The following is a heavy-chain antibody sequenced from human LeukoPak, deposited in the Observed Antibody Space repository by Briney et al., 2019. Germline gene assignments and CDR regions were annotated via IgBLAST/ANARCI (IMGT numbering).Heavy chain of an antibody. CDR2: ISDSGDAT. CDR3: GKDRPVTCTRDNTGNWFDP. V-gene: IGHV3-23*01. CDR1: GFTFSSYA. D-gene: IGHD4-11*01. Sequence: GGSLRLSCAATGFTFSSYAMSWVRQAPGKGLEWVSVISDSGDATYYADSVKGRFTISRDNSKNTLYLQMNSLRAEATAEYYCGKDRPVTCTRDNTGNWFDPWGQGGLVTVSS. J-gene: IGHJ5*02.